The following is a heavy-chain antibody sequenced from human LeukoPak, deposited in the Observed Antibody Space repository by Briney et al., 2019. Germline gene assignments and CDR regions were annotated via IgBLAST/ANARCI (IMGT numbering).Heavy chain of an antibody. CDR1: GYTFTSYY. CDR3: ARDLFLRSGRLDY. Sequence: ASVEVSCKASGYTFTSYYMHWVRQAPGQGLEWMGIINPSGGSTSYAQKFQGRVTMTRATSTSTDYMELSSLSSEDKAVSYCARDLFLRSGRLDYWGQGTLVTVSS. J-gene: IGHJ4*02. CDR2: INPSGGST. D-gene: IGHD3-10*01. V-gene: IGHV1-46*01.